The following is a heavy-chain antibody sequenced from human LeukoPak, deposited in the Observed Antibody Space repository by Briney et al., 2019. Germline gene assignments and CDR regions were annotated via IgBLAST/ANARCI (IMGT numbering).Heavy chain of an antibody. Sequence: SETLSLTCTVSGGSISSYYWSWIRQPPGKGLEWIGYIYYSGSTNYNPSLKSRVTISVDTSKNQFSLKLSSVTAADTAVYYCARDKCYYDSSGSTDWYFDLWGRGTLVTVSS. CDR2: IYYSGST. CDR3: ARDKCYYDSSGSTDWYFDL. D-gene: IGHD3-22*01. J-gene: IGHJ2*01. V-gene: IGHV4-59*01. CDR1: GGSISSYY.